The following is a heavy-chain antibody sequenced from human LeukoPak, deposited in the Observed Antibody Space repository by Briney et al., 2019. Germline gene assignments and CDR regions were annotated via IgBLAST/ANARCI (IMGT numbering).Heavy chain of an antibody. Sequence: GGSLRLSCAASGFTFSSYAMSWVRQAPGKGLEWVSAISGSGGSTYYADSVKGRFTISRDNSKNTLYLQVNSLRAEDTAVYYCAKDLGALWFGDYWGQGTLVTVSS. CDR2: ISGSGGST. CDR1: GFTFSSYA. V-gene: IGHV3-23*01. J-gene: IGHJ4*02. CDR3: AKDLGALWFGDY. D-gene: IGHD3-10*01.